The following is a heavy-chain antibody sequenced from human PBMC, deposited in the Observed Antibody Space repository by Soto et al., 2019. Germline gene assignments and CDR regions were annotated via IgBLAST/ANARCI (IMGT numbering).Heavy chain of an antibody. CDR1: GGSISSGGYY. V-gene: IGHV4-31*03. CDR3: ARGNYYDSSGYGSFDY. CDR2: IYYSGST. J-gene: IGHJ4*02. D-gene: IGHD3-22*01. Sequence: LSLTCTVAGGSISSGGYYWSWIRQHPGKGLEWIGYIYYSGSTYYNPSLKSRVTISVDTSKNQFSLKLSSVTAADTAVYYCARGNYYDSSGYGSFDYWGQGTLVTVSS.